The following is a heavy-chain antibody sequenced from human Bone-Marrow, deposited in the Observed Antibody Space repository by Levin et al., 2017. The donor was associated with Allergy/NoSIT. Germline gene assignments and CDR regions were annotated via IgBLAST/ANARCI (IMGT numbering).Heavy chain of an antibody. J-gene: IGHJ6*02. CDR1: GFTFSSYA. Sequence: GESLKISCAASGFTFSSYAMSWVRQAPGKGLEWVSTLTGSGGTTYYADSVKGRFTISRDNAKNTLYLQMNSLRAEDTAVYYCAKGHIAARISVGMDVWGQGTTVTVSS. CDR3: AKGHIAARISVGMDV. D-gene: IGHD6-6*01. CDR2: LTGSGGTT. V-gene: IGHV3-23*01.